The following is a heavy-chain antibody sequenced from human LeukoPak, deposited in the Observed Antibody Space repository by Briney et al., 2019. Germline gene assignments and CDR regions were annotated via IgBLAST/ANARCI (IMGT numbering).Heavy chain of an antibody. Sequence: ASVKVSCKASGYTFTSYDIKWVRQATGQGLEWMGWMNPNSGNTGYAQKFQGRVTMTRNTSISTAYMELSSLRSEDTAVYYCATASILRFLEWHDWGQGTLVTVSS. V-gene: IGHV1-8*01. D-gene: IGHD3-3*01. J-gene: IGHJ4*02. CDR3: ATASILRFLEWHD. CDR1: GYTFTSYD. CDR2: MNPNSGNT.